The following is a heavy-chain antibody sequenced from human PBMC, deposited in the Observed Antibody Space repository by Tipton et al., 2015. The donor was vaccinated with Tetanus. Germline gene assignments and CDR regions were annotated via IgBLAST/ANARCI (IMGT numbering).Heavy chain of an antibody. Sequence: LSLTCTVSGDFVTFGSYYWGWIRQPPGKGLEWIGSVYYSGTTYYNASLESRVTISIDTSKRQIPMKLTSVTAADTAVYYCATQTDNWFDPWGQGLLVTVSS. CDR3: ATQTDNWFDP. V-gene: IGHV4-39*01. CDR2: VYYSGTT. CDR1: GDFVTFGSYY. J-gene: IGHJ5*02.